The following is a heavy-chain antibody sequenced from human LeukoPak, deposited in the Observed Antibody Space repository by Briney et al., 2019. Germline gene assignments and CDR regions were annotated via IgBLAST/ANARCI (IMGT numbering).Heavy chain of an antibody. CDR2: IYNSGGT. CDR3: ARYRGNSIGGFDP. CDR1: GGSISSYY. Sequence: SETPSPTCTVSGGSISSYYWSWIRQPPGKGLEWNGNIYNSGGTNYNPSLKSRVTTLVDTSKNQFSLKLTSVTAADTAVYYCARYRGNSIGGFDPWGEGTVVIVSS. V-gene: IGHV4-59*01. D-gene: IGHD4-23*01. J-gene: IGHJ5*02.